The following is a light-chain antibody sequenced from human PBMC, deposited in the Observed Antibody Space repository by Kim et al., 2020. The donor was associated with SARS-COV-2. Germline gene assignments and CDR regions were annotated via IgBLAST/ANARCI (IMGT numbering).Light chain of an antibody. J-gene: IGKJ5*01. CDR3: QQYENVPIT. Sequence: ASLGDRVTITCQASQDISNYLNWYQQKPGKAPKLLIYDASNLETGVPSRFSGSGSGTDFTFTISSLQPEDIAIYFCQQYENVPITFGQGTRLEIK. CDR2: DAS. CDR1: QDISNY. V-gene: IGKV1-33*01.